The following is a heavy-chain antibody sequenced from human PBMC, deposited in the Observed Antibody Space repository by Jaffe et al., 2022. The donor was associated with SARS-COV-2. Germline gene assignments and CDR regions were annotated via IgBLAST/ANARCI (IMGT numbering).Heavy chain of an antibody. CDR2: IIPIFGTA. CDR3: ARDGAVTRDYDYYDSSGYYGRNWYFDL. Sequence: QVQLVQSGAEVKKPGSSVKVSCKASGGTFSSYAISWVRQAPGQGLEWMGGIIPIFGTANYAQKFQGRVTITADESTSTAYMELSSLRSEDTAVYYCARDGAVTRDYDYYDSSGYYGRNWYFDLWGRGTLVTVSS. CDR1: GGTFSSYA. V-gene: IGHV1-69*01. J-gene: IGHJ2*01. D-gene: IGHD3-22*01.